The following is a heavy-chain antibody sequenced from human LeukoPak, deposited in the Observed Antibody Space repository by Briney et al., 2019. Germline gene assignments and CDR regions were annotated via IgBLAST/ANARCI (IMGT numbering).Heavy chain of an antibody. CDR1: GFTFSSHA. J-gene: IGHJ4*02. D-gene: IGHD3-10*01. Sequence: GGSLRLSCAASGFTFSSHAMRWVRQAPGKGLEYVSAISSKGGSTYYANSVKGRFTISRDNSKNTLYLQMGSLRAEDLAVYYCARGRPDYASYWGQGTLVTVSS. CDR2: ISSKGGST. V-gene: IGHV3-64*01. CDR3: ARGRPDYASY.